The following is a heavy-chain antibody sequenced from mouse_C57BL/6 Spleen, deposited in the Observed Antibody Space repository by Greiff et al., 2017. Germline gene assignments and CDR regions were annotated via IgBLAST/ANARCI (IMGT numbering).Heavy chain of an antibody. Sequence: VQLQQSGAELARPGASVKLSCKASGYTFTSYGISWVKQRTGQGLEWIGEIYPRSGNTYYNEKFKGKATLTADKSSSTAYMELRSLTSEDSAVYFCARRIYDGYHYYAMDYWGQGTSVTVSS. J-gene: IGHJ4*01. V-gene: IGHV1-81*01. D-gene: IGHD2-3*01. CDR1: GYTFTSYG. CDR3: ARRIYDGYHYYAMDY. CDR2: IYPRSGNT.